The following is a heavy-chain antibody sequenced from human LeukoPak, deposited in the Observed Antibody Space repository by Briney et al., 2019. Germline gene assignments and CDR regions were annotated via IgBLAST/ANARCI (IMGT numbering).Heavy chain of an antibody. CDR2: IGHSGGT. D-gene: IGHD4-17*01. J-gene: IGHJ5*02. Sequence: SETLSLTCAVYGSSFHNYYWTWIRQPPGKRLEWLGEIGHSGGTNYNPSLNSRVTMSVDTSKNQFSLRLSSVTAADTAVYYCAKFATVTTPNWIDPWXQGTLVTVSS. CDR3: AKFATVTTPNWIDP. CDR1: GSSFHNYY. V-gene: IGHV4-34*01.